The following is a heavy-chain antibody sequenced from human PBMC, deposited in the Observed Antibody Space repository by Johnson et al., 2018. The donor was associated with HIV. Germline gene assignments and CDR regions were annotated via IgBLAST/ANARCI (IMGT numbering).Heavy chain of an antibody. Sequence: QVQLVESGGDVVQPGRSLRLSCAASRFIFSTSGMHWVRQAPGKGLEWVAVISFDGSNKYYADSVKGRFTISRDNSKNTLYLQMNSLRAEDTAVYYCARDRSGRGVPIYWGQGTMVTVSS. CDR2: ISFDGSNK. V-gene: IGHV3-30*19. CDR3: ARDRSGRGVPIY. D-gene: IGHD3-10*01. CDR1: RFIFSTSG. J-gene: IGHJ3*01.